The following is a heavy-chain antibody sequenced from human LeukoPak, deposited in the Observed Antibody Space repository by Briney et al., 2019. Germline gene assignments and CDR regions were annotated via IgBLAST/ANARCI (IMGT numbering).Heavy chain of an antibody. CDR1: GFTFSDYY. Sequence: GGPLRLSCAASGFTFSDYYMSWIRQAPGKGLEWVSYISSSGSTIYYADSVKGRFTISRDNAKNSLYLQMNSLRAEDTAVYYCARDQRQWLGADAFDIWGQGTMVTVSS. J-gene: IGHJ3*02. CDR3: ARDQRQWLGADAFDI. V-gene: IGHV3-11*01. D-gene: IGHD6-19*01. CDR2: ISSSGSTI.